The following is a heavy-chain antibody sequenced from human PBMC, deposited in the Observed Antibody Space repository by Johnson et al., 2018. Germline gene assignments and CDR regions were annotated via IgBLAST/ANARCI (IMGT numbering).Heavy chain of an antibody. CDR3: ARDPRSTVVYYVMDV. Sequence: EVQLVESGGGLIQPGESLRLACAASGFTVSSNYMSWVRQAPGKGLEWVSGIYSGGTTYYADSVKGRVTISRDSSKNTLYLQMNSLRAEDTAVYYCARDPRSTVVYYVMDVWGQGTTVTVSS. CDR2: IYSGGTT. D-gene: IGHD4-11*01. J-gene: IGHJ6*02. CDR1: GFTVSSNY. V-gene: IGHV3-53*01.